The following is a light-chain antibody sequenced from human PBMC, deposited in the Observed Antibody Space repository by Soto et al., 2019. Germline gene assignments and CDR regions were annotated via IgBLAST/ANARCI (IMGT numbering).Light chain of an antibody. CDR1: SSNIGAGYD. Sequence: QSVLTQPPSVCGAPGQRVTISCTGSSSNIGAGYDVHWYQQLPGTAPKLLIYGNSNRPSGVPDRFSGSKSGTSASLAITGLQAEDEADYYCQSYDSSLNAVVFGGGTKLTVL. J-gene: IGLJ2*01. CDR2: GNS. V-gene: IGLV1-40*01. CDR3: QSYDSSLNAVV.